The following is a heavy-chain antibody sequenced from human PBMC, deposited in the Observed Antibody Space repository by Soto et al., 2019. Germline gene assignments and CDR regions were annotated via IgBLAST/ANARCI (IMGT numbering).Heavy chain of an antibody. CDR1: GYTFTSYD. CDR3: ARETGNDAFDI. J-gene: IGHJ3*02. CDR2: MNPNSGNT. Sequence: ASVKVSCKASGYTFTSYDINWVRQATGQGLEWMGWMNPNSGNTGYAQKLQGRVTMTTDTSTSTAYMELRSLRSDDTAVYYCARETGNDAFDIWGQGTMVTVSS. V-gene: IGHV1-8*01. D-gene: IGHD1-1*01.